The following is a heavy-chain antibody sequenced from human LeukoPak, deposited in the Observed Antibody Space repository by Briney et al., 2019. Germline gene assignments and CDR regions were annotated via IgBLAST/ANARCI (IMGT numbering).Heavy chain of an antibody. CDR1: GFTFKSYD. CDR2: IGTAGDT. CDR3: ARDQPVAGIWDY. V-gene: IGHV3-13*01. J-gene: IGHJ4*02. D-gene: IGHD6-19*01. Sequence: GSLRLSCAASGFTFKSYDMHWVCQVAGRGLEWVSGIGTAGDTYYQGSVKGRFTISRDNAKNSLSLQMNSLRAEDTAVYYCARDQPVAGIWDYWGQGTLVTVSS.